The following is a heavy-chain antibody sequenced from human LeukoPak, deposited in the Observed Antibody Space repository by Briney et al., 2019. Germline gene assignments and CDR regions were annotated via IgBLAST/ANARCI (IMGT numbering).Heavy chain of an antibody. Sequence: GGSLRLSCSASGFTFSSYAMHSVRHAPGKGLEWVAVISYDGRNKSYADSVKGRFPISRDNSKNTLYLQMNSLRAEDTAWYNGARWAPYSSSWYFDYWGRGTLVTAS. CDR1: GFTFSSYA. CDR3: ARWAPYSSSWYFDY. CDR2: ISYDGRNK. J-gene: IGHJ4*02. D-gene: IGHD6-13*01. V-gene: IGHV3-30*04.